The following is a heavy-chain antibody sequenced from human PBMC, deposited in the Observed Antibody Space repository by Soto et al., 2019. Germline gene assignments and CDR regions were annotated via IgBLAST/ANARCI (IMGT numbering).Heavy chain of an antibody. CDR3: VRVRGGGTYHFDY. J-gene: IGHJ4*02. D-gene: IGHD3-10*01. V-gene: IGHV3-72*01. CDR1: GFTFSDHY. Sequence: EVQLVESGGDLVQPGGSLRLSCAASGFTFSDHYMDWVRQAPGKGLEWVGRSRNKVRSYTTEYAASVNGRFTISRDDSKNSLYLQMNSLKTDDTAVYYCVRVRGGGTYHFDYWGQGTLVTVSS. CDR2: SRNKVRSYTT.